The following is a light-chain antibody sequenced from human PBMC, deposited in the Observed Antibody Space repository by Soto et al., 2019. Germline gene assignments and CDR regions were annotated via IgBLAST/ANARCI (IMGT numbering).Light chain of an antibody. CDR2: GSS. V-gene: IGKV3-15*01. Sequence: EILMTQSPATLSVSPRERVTLSCRASQTISSNLAWYQQKPGQAPRLLIYGSSIRATGISARFSGSGSGTEFTLIISSLQSEDLAVYYCQQYNNWPRAFGQGTKV. CDR3: QQYNNWPRA. J-gene: IGKJ1*01. CDR1: QTISSN.